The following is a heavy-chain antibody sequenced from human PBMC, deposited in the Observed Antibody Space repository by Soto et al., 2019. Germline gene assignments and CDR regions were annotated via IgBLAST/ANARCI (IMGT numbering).Heavy chain of an antibody. CDR1: GFTFSSSW. D-gene: IGHD3-3*01. CDR3: AKGPGVRFLEWFPLG. J-gene: IGHJ4*02. CDR2: INSDGSST. Sequence: EVQLVASGGGLVQPGGSLRLSCAASGFTFSSSWMHWVRQAPGKGLVWVSRINSDGSSTSYADSVKGRFTISRDNAKNTLYLQMNSLRAEDTAVYDCAKGPGVRFLEWFPLGWGQGTMVIFSS. V-gene: IGHV3-74*01.